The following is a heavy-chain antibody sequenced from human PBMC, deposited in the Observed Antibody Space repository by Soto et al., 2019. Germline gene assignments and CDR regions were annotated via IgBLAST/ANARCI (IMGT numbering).Heavy chain of an antibody. D-gene: IGHD2-15*01. CDR1: GGSFSGYY. CDR2: INHSGST. Sequence: QVQLQQWGAGLLKPSETLSLTCAVYGGSFSGYYWSWIRQPPGKGLEWIGEINHSGSTNYNPSLKSRVTISVDTSKNQFSLKLSSVTAADTAVYYCARSRGGGGGWPIDYWGQGTLVTVSS. CDR3: ARSRGGGGGWPIDY. J-gene: IGHJ4*02. V-gene: IGHV4-34*01.